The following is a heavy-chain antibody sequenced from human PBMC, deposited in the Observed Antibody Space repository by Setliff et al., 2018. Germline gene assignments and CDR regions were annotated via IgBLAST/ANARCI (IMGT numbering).Heavy chain of an antibody. Sequence: SETLSLTCIVSGASINSSTFFWGWIRQPPGKGLEWIGSIYYSGTTYYNPSVRSRVTISVDTSKNQFSLKLSSVTAADTALYYCARESRFGYSGYDCAFDYWGQGMLVTVSS. V-gene: IGHV4-39*02. J-gene: IGHJ4*02. CDR3: ARESRFGYSGYDCAFDY. D-gene: IGHD5-12*01. CDR2: IYYSGTT. CDR1: GASINSSTFF.